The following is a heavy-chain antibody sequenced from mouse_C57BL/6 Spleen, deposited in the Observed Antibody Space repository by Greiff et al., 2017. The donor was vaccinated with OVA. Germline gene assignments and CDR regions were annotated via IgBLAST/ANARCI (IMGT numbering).Heavy chain of an antibody. J-gene: IGHJ2*01. D-gene: IGHD1-1*01. CDR1: GYSFTSYY. CDR3: ARRGITTVVEGDY. Sequence: VQLVESGPELVKPGASVKISCKASGYSFTSYYIHWVKQRPGQGLEWIGWIYPGSGNTKYNEKFKGKATLTADTSSSTAYMQLSSLTSEDSAVYYCARRGITTVVEGDYWGQGTTLTVSS. V-gene: IGHV1-66*01. CDR2: IYPGSGNT.